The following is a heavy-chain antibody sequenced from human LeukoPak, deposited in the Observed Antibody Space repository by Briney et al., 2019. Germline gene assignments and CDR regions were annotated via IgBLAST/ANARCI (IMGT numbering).Heavy chain of an antibody. J-gene: IGHJ4*02. D-gene: IGHD3/OR15-3a*01. CDR2: INHSGST. CDR3: ARSHSVWTSFDY. Sequence: SETLSLTCAVYGGSFSGYYWSWIRQPPGKGLEWIGEINHSGSTDYNPSLKSRVTISVDTSKNQFSLKLSSVTAADTAVYYCARSHSVWTSFDYWGQGTLVTVSS. V-gene: IGHV4-34*01. CDR1: GGSFSGYY.